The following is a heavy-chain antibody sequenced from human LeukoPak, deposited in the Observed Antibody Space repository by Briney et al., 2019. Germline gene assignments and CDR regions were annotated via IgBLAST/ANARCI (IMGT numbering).Heavy chain of an antibody. V-gene: IGHV3-74*01. Sequence: GGSLRLSCEASGFTFSKYWMHWVRQVPGKGLVWVSLINGDGSTTNYADFVKGRFTISRDNAKNTLPLQVNSLRAEDTAVYYCATGNYYDSRGYYTFGYWGQGTLVTVSS. CDR3: ATGNYYDSRGYYTFGY. CDR2: INGDGSTT. CDR1: GFTFSKYW. D-gene: IGHD3-22*01. J-gene: IGHJ1*01.